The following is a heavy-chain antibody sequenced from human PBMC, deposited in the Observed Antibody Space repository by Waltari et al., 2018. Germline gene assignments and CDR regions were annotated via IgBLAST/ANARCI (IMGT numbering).Heavy chain of an antibody. CDR3: AKDMGLGRYSFDY. CDR1: GFTFRRNN. J-gene: IGHJ4*02. V-gene: IGHV3-30*02. D-gene: IGHD3-16*01. Sequence: QVQLVESGGGVVQPGGSLGLPCAASGFTFRRNNIPWVRQAPGKGLEWVAFMPYDGSNKYYADSVTGRFTISRDNSKSTQYLEMNSLRADDTAVYYCAKDMGLGRYSFDYWGQGTLVTVSS. CDR2: MPYDGSNK.